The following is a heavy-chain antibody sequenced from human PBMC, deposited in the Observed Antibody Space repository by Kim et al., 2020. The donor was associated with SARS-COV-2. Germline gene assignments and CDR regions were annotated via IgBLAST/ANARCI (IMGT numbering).Heavy chain of an antibody. V-gene: IGHV3-30*03. D-gene: IGHD6-19*01. Sequence: GGSLRLSCAASGFTFSRYGMHWVRQAPAKGLEWVAVMSYDGNNKYYAESVKGRFTISRDNSKNTLYLQINSLRADDTAVYYCATDLHVSSGWFPEYWGQGTLLTVSS. CDR1: GFTFSRYG. CDR3: ATDLHVSSGWFPEY. CDR2: MSYDGNNK. J-gene: IGHJ4*02.